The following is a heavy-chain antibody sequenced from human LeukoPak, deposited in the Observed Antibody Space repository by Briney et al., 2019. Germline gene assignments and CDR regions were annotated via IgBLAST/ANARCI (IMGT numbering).Heavy chain of an antibody. D-gene: IGHD4-17*01. V-gene: IGHV1-2*02. Sequence: EASVKVSCKASGHTFTGYYMRWVRQAPGQGLEWMGWINPNSGGTNYAQKFQGRVTMTRDTSISTAYMELSRLRSDDTAVYYCAREAGGDYDGFYWGQGTLVTVSS. CDR1: GHTFTGYY. J-gene: IGHJ4*02. CDR2: INPNSGGT. CDR3: AREAGGDYDGFY.